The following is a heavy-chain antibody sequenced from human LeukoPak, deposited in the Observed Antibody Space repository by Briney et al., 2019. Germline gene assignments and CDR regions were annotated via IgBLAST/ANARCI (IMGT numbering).Heavy chain of an antibody. J-gene: IGHJ3*02. CDR3: AREPTYYYDSSGYSDAFDI. D-gene: IGHD3-22*01. CDR1: GGTFSSYA. Sequence: GASVKVSCKASGGTFSSYAISWVRQAPGQGLEWMGGIIPIFGTANYAQKFQGGVTITADESTSTAYMELSSLRSEDTAVYYCAREPTYYYDSSGYSDAFDIWGQGTMVTVSS. V-gene: IGHV1-69*13. CDR2: IIPIFGTA.